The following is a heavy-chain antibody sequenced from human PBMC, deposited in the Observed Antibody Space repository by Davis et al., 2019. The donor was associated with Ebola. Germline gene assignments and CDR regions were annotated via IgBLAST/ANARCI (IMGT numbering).Heavy chain of an antibody. V-gene: IGHV4-34*01. CDR1: GVSFSGYY. Sequence: MPSETLSLTCAVYGVSFSGYYWNWIRQLPGKGLEWIGEINHSGRTNYNPSPKSRVTMSVDTSKNQFSLRVRSVTAADTAVYYCARGGGYGGYGMDVWGQGTTVTVSS. D-gene: IGHD6-25*01. J-gene: IGHJ6*02. CDR3: ARGGGYGGYGMDV. CDR2: INHSGRT.